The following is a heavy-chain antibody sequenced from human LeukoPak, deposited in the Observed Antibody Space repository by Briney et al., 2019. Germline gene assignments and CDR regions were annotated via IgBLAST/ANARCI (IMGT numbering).Heavy chain of an antibody. V-gene: IGHV3-30-3*01. CDR1: GFTFSSYA. D-gene: IGHD3-10*01. CDR3: ARDFRSGSGTLGAFDI. CDR2: ISYDGSNK. J-gene: IGHJ3*02. Sequence: GGSLRLSCAASGFTFSSYAMHWVRQAPGKGLEWVAVISYDGSNKYYADSVKGRFTISRDNSKNTLYLQMNSLRAEDTAVYYCARDFRSGSGTLGAFDIWGQGTMVTVSS.